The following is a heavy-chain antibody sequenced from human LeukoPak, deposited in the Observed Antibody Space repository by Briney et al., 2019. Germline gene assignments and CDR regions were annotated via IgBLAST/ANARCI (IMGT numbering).Heavy chain of an antibody. D-gene: IGHD5-24*01. CDR2: MNPNSGNT. J-gene: IGHJ1*01. Sequence: ASVKVSCKAPGYTFISYDINWVRQATGQGLEWMGWMNPNSGNTGYTQKFQGRVTMTRNTSISTAYMELSSLRSEDTAVYYCARTPGDGRWLQYFQHWGQGTLVTVSS. CDR3: ARTPGDGRWLQYFQH. V-gene: IGHV1-8*01. CDR1: GYTFISYD.